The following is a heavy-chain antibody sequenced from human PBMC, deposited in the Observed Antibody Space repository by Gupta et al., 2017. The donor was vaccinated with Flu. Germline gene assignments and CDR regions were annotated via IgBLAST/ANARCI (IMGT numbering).Heavy chain of an antibody. V-gene: IGHV3-7*01. J-gene: IGHJ6*02. CDR3: ARWGCSSTSCNRSGMDV. Sequence: MSWVRQAPGKGLEWVANIKQDGSEKYYVDSVKGRFTISRDNAKNSLYLQMNSLRAEDTAVYYCARWGCSSTSCNRSGMDVWGQGTTVTVSS. D-gene: IGHD2-2*01. CDR2: IKQDGSEK.